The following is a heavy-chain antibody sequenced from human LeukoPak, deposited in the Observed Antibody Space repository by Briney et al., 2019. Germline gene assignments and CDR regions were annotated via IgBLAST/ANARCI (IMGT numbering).Heavy chain of an antibody. V-gene: IGHV3-30-3*01. CDR1: GFTFSSYA. Sequence: PGGSLRLSCAASGFTFSSYAMHWVRQAPGKGLEWVAVISFDGSNKYNADSVRGRFTVSRDNSKNTLYLQMNSLRAEDTAVYYCARSLAAKVASDAFDIWGQGTMVTVSS. CDR3: ARSLAAKVASDAFDI. J-gene: IGHJ3*02. D-gene: IGHD5-12*01. CDR2: ISFDGSNK.